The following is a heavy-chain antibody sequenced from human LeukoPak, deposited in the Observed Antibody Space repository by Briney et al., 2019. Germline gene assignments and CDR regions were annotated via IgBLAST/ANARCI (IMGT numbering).Heavy chain of an antibody. CDR3: ARGLEYYDFWSGYSVFDY. Sequence: GGSLRLSCAASGFTFDDYGMSWVRQAPGKGLEWVSGINWNGGSTGYADSVKGRFTISRDNAKNSLYLQMNSLRAEDTALYYYARGLEYYDFWSGYSVFDYWGQGTLVTVSS. J-gene: IGHJ4*02. CDR1: GFTFDDYG. CDR2: INWNGGST. D-gene: IGHD3-3*01. V-gene: IGHV3-20*04.